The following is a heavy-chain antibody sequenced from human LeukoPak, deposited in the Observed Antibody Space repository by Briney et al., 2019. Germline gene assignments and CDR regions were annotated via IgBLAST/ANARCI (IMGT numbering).Heavy chain of an antibody. J-gene: IGHJ2*01. CDR2: ISGGGEDT. Sequence: GGSLRLSCAASGFTFTNYAMSWIRQAPGKGLDWVSAISGGGEDTYYPNSAKGRFTISRDNSKNTLYLQMNSLGAEDTAIYYCAKPRAMTTGVGRYFDLWGRGTLVTVSS. CDR3: AKPRAMTTGVGRYFDL. CDR1: GFTFTNYA. D-gene: IGHD1-1*01. V-gene: IGHV3-23*01.